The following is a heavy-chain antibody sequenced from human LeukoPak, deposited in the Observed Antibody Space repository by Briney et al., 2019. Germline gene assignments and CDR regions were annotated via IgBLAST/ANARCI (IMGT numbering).Heavy chain of an antibody. V-gene: IGHV3-74*01. J-gene: IGHJ3*02. CDR2: INGDGRST. CDR1: GFTFSSYW. CDR3: ARDRFGAFDI. D-gene: IGHD3-10*01. Sequence: GGSLRLSCAASGFTFSSYWMHWVRQVPGKGLVWVSRINGDGRSTTYADSVQGRFTISRDNAKNSLYLQMNSLRAEDTAVYYCARDRFGAFDIWGQGTMVTVSS.